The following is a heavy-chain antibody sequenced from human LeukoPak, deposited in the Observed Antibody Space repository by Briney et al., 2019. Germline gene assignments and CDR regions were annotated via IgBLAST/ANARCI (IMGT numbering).Heavy chain of an antibody. D-gene: IGHD3-3*01. Sequence: GGSLRLSCAASGFTFSSYGMHWVRQAPGKGLEWVAVISYDGSNKYYADSVKGRFTISRDNSKNTLYLQMNSLRAEDTAVYYCARMMLGTDYDFWSGYYPNNYYYYGMDVWGQGTTVTVSS. V-gene: IGHV3-30*03. J-gene: IGHJ6*02. CDR2: ISYDGSNK. CDR1: GFTFSSYG. CDR3: ARMMLGTDYDFWSGYYPNNYYYYGMDV.